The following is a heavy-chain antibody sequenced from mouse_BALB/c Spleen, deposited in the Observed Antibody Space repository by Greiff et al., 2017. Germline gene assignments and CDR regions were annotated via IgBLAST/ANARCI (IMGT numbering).Heavy chain of an antibody. V-gene: IGHV1-63*02. Sequence: QVQLQQSGAELVRPGTSVKISCKASGYTFTNYWLGWVKQRPGHGLEWIGDIYPGGGYTNYNEKFKGKATLTADTSSSTAYMQLSSLTSEDSAVYFCAREGGPSYGYPFDYWGQGTTLTVSS. J-gene: IGHJ2*01. CDR1: GYTFTNYW. CDR2: IYPGGGYT. D-gene: IGHD1-2*01. CDR3: AREGGPSYGYPFDY.